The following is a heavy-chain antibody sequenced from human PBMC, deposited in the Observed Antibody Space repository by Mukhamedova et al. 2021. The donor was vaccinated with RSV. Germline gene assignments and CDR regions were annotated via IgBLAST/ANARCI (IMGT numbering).Heavy chain of an antibody. D-gene: IGHD4-11*01. Sequence: YITRSSTYTAYADSVKGRFTISRDNADNSLYLQMNSLSAEDTAVYFCATTVYDYSEPLYFDNWGQGTLVTVSS. CDR2: ITRSSTYT. J-gene: IGHJ4*02. CDR3: ATTVYDYSEPLYFDN. V-gene: IGHV3-11*06.